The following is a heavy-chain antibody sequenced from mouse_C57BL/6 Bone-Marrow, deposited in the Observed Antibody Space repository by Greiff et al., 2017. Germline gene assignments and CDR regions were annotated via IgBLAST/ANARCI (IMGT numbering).Heavy chain of an antibody. Sequence: EVKLMESGGGLVQPKGSLKLSCAASGFSFNTYAMNWVRQAPGKGLEWVARIRSKSNNYATYYADSVKDRFTISRDGSESMLYLQMKNLKTEDQAMYYWVPLPFAYWGQGTLVTVSA. CDR1: GFSFNTYA. CDR2: IRSKSNNYAT. V-gene: IGHV10-1*01. J-gene: IGHJ3*01. CDR3: VPLPFAY. D-gene: IGHD6-1*01.